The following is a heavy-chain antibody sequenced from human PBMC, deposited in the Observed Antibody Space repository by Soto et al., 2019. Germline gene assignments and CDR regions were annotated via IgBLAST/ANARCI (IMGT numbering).Heavy chain of an antibody. CDR2: TIPMFATA. CDR1: GGSFSNYI. CDR3: ARGLFGQQWLVGFDT. V-gene: IGHV1-69*01. D-gene: IGHD6-19*01. J-gene: IGHJ4*02. Sequence: QVHLVQSGAEVKKPGSSVKVSCKASGGSFSNYIFAWVRQAPGQGLEWMGGTIPMFATAQYAQKLQGRVTITADESTSTVYMDLTRLTSDETAVYYWARGLFGQQWLVGFDTWGQGTLVTVSS.